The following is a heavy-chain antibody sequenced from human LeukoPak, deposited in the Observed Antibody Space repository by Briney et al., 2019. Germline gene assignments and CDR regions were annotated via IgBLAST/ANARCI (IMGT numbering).Heavy chain of an antibody. Sequence: PGGSLRLSCAASGFTFSSYGMHWVRQAPGKVLEWVAFIRYDGSNKYYADSVKGRFTISRDNSKNTLYLQMNSLRAEDTAVYYCAKDLLWFGELYSPDNWFDPWGQGTLVTVSS. CDR3: AKDLLWFGELYSPDNWFDP. V-gene: IGHV3-30*02. J-gene: IGHJ5*02. D-gene: IGHD3-10*01. CDR1: GFTFSSYG. CDR2: IRYDGSNK.